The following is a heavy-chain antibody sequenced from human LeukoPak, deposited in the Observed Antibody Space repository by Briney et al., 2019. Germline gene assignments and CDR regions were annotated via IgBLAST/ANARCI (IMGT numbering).Heavy chain of an antibody. D-gene: IGHD2-8*01. J-gene: IGHJ4*02. CDR2: INPSGGST. CDR1: GYTFTSYY. V-gene: IGHV1-46*01. Sequence: ASVKVSCKASGYTFTSYYMHWVRQAPGQGLEWMGIINPSGGSTSYAQKFQGRVTMTRDMSTSTVYMELSSLRSEDTVVYYCARDYCTNGVCYDYWGQGTLVTVSS. CDR3: ARDYCTNGVCYDY.